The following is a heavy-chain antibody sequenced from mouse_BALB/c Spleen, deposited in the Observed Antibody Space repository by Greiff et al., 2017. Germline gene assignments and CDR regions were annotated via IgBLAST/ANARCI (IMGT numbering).Heavy chain of an antibody. CDR2: INSNGGST. D-gene: IGHD2-10*02. V-gene: IGHV5-6-3*01. CDR3: ARGYGSYAMDY. J-gene: IGHJ4*01. CDR1: GFTFSSYG. Sequence: EVMLVESGGGLVQPGGSLKLSCAASGFTFSSYGMSWVRQTPDKRLGLVATINSNGGSTYYPDSAKGRFTISRDNAKNTLYLQMSSLKSEDTAMYYCARGYGSYAMDYWGQGTSVTVSS.